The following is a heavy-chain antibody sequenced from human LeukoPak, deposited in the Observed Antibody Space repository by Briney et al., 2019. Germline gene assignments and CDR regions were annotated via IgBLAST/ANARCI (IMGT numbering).Heavy chain of an antibody. V-gene: IGHV3-30*02. Sequence: GGSLRLSCAASGFTFSSYGMNWVRQAPGKGLKWVAVIWYDGSNKYYADSVKGRFTISRDNSKNTLYLQMNSLRAGDTAMYYCAKDKASSGWYGMDVWGQGTTVTVSS. CDR1: GFTFSSYG. CDR3: AKDKASSGWYGMDV. D-gene: IGHD6-19*01. J-gene: IGHJ6*02. CDR2: IWYDGSNK.